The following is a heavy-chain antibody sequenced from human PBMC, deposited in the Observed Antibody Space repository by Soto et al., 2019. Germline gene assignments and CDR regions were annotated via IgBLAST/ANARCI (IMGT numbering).Heavy chain of an antibody. J-gene: IGHJ6*02. V-gene: IGHV3-21*01. D-gene: IGHD3-10*01. CDR1: GFTFSNYG. CDR3: TRDTFNMMRGVMRGTYYGMDV. Sequence: EVQLVESGGGLVEPGGSLRLSCADSGFTFSNYGFNWVRRAPGRGLEWVSSISTSSGYVYYADSVTGRFTISRGNAKNSVYLETTALRAEDTAVYYCTRDTFNMMRGVMRGTYYGMDVWGQGTTVIVSS. CDR2: ISTSSGYV.